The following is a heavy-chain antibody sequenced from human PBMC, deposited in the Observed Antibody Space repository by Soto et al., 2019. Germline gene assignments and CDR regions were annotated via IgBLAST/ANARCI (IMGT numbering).Heavy chain of an antibody. Sequence: QVHLLLQSGAEVKKPGSSLKVACKASGGNPSNSAISWVRQAPGQWLEWMGGIIPVFGIISHAQNFQGRVTITADESTSTAYMELRSLRSEDTAVYFCAGGRIVVAGSSAYYSMDVWGQGTTVTVSS. D-gene: IGHD6-19*01. CDR1: GGNPSNSA. CDR2: IIPVFGII. J-gene: IGHJ6*02. V-gene: IGHV1-69*01. CDR3: AGGRIVVAGSSAYYSMDV.